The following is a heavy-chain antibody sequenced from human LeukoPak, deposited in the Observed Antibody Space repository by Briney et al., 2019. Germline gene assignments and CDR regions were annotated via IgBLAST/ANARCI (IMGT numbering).Heavy chain of an antibody. CDR2: IYYSGST. CDR3: AREDGSSARVFDY. Sequence: PGGSLRLSCAASGFTVSSNYMSWVRQPPGKGLEWIGYIYYSGSTYYNPSLKSRVTMSVDTSKNQFSLKLSSVTAADTAVYYCAREDGSSARVFDYWGQGTLVTVSS. CDR1: GFTVSSNY. J-gene: IGHJ4*02. V-gene: IGHV4-59*06. D-gene: IGHD3-22*01.